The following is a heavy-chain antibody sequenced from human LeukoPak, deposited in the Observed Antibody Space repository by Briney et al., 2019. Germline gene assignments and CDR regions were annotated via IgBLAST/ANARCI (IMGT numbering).Heavy chain of an antibody. CDR3: ARGLARPRYYYYYYMDV. CDR1: GYTFTSYD. Sequence: ASVKVSCKASGYTFTSYDINWVRQATGQGLEWMEWMNPNSGNTGYAQKFQGRVTITRNTSISTAYMELSSLRSEDTAVYYCARGLARPRYYYYYYMDVWGKGTTVTVSS. J-gene: IGHJ6*03. CDR2: MNPNSGNT. D-gene: IGHD6-6*01. V-gene: IGHV1-8*03.